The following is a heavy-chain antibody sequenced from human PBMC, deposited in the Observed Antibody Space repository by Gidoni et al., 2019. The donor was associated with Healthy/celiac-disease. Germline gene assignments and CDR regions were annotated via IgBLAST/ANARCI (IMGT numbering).Heavy chain of an antibody. V-gene: IGHV1-69*06. Sequence: QVQLVQSGAEVKKPGSSLKVSCKASGGTFSSYAISWVRQAPGQGLEWMGGIIPIFGTANYAQKFQGRVTITADKSTSTAYMELSSLRSEDTAVYYCAKWIWDTAMFYFDYWGQGTLVTVSS. J-gene: IGHJ4*02. CDR2: IIPIFGTA. CDR1: GGTFSSYA. D-gene: IGHD5-18*01. CDR3: AKWIWDTAMFYFDY.